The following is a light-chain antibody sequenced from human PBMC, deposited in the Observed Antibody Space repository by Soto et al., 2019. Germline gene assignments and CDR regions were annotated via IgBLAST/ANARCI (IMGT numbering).Light chain of an antibody. CDR1: QSVTSSF. CDR2: NTS. CDR3: QQYSRSPIT. Sequence: EIVLTQSPGTLSLSPGERATLSCRASQSVTSSFLAWLQQKPGQAPRLLIYNTSKGATGIPDRFSGSRYGTDFTLTISRLEPEDFAVYYCQQYSRSPITFGQGTRLEI. J-gene: IGKJ5*01. V-gene: IGKV3-20*01.